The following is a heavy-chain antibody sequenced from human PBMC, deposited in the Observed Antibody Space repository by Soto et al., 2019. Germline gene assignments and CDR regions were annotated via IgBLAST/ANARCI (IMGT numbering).Heavy chain of an antibody. V-gene: IGHV3-13*01. CDR1: GFTFSSYY. CDR2: IGTAGDT. Sequence: RGSLGLSCAAPGFTFSSYYMHWVRQATGKGLEWVSAIGTAGDTYYPGSVKGRFTISRENAKNSLYLQMNSLRAEDTTVYYCARSNLYSSGYYSWGQGTLVTVSS. CDR3: ARSNLYSSGYYS. D-gene: IGHD3-22*01. J-gene: IGHJ4*02.